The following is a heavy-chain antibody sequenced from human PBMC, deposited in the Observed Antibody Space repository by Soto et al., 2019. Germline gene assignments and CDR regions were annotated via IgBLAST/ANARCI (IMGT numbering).Heavy chain of an antibody. CDR1: GFTFSDYY. V-gene: IGHV3-11*01. CDR3: ARDGTEYYGEYYDY. Sequence: QVQLVESGGGLVKPGGSLRLSCATSGFTFSDYYMSWIRQAPGKGLEWVSYIGTRGNTKYYADSVRGRFTISRDNAKNSLYQQMNSMRADDTAEYYCARDGTEYYGEYYDYWGQGIPVTVSP. D-gene: IGHD4-17*01. J-gene: IGHJ4*02. CDR2: IGTRGNTK.